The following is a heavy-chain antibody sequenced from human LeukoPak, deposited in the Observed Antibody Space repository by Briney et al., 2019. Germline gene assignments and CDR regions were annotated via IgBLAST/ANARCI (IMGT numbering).Heavy chain of an antibody. CDR1: GFSLSTSGMR. Sequence: SGPALVKPTQTLTLTCTFSGFSLSTSGMRVSWIRQPPGKALEWLARIDWGDDKFYSTSLKTRLTISKDTSKNQVVLTMTNMDPVDTATYYCARIREGSSWLDYWGQGTLVTVSS. J-gene: IGHJ4*02. CDR2: IDWGDDK. V-gene: IGHV2-70*04. D-gene: IGHD6-13*01. CDR3: ARIREGSSWLDY.